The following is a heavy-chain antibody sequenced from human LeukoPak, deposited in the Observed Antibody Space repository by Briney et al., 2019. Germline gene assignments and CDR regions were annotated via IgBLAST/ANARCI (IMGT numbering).Heavy chain of an antibody. CDR3: AKDPVTSEAYYYYYYGMDV. CDR2: ISGSGGST. D-gene: IGHD1-14*01. V-gene: IGHV3-23*01. Sequence: GGSLRLSCAASGFTFSSYAMSWVRQAPGKGLEWVSAISGSGGSTYYADSVKGRFTISRDNSKNTLYLQMNSLRAEDTAVYYCAKDPVTSEAYYYYYYGMDVWGQGTTVTVSS. CDR1: GFTFSSYA. J-gene: IGHJ6*02.